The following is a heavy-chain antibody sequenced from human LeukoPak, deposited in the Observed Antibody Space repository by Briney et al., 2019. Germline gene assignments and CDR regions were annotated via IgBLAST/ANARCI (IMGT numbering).Heavy chain of an antibody. Sequence: SETLSLTCTVSGGSISRYYWSWIRQPPGKGLEWIGYIFYSGSTKYNTSLKSRVTISVDTSKNQFSLKLSSVTAADTAVYYCVRSEQTGNYMDVWGKGATVTVSS. D-gene: IGHD3-10*01. CDR2: IFYSGST. CDR1: GGSISRYY. CDR3: VRSEQTGNYMDV. V-gene: IGHV4-59*01. J-gene: IGHJ6*03.